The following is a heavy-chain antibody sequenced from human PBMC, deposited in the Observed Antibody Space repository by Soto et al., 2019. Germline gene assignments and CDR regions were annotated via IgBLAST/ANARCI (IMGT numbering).Heavy chain of an antibody. J-gene: IGHJ2*01. CDR2: IYYSGST. CDR3: ASRMITFGGAPWWYFDL. D-gene: IGHD3-16*01. V-gene: IGHV4-31*03. Sequence: QVQLQESGPGLVKPSQTLSLTCTVSGGSISSGGYYWSWIRQHPGKGLEWIGYIYYSGSTYYNPSLKSRVTISVDTSKNQFSLKLSSVTAADTAVYYCASRMITFGGAPWWYFDLWGRGTLVTVSS. CDR1: GGSISSGGYY.